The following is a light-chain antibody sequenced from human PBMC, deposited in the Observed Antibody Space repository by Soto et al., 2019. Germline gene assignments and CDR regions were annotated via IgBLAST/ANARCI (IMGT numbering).Light chain of an antibody. J-gene: IGKJ4*01. Sequence: DVQMTQSPSSLSAFVGDRVTITCQASHDISNYLNWYQHKPGKAPKLLIYDASNLQTGVPSRFSGSGSTTYFTFTISSLQPEDIATYFCQQYDDLPLTFGGRTKVDIK. CDR1: HDISNY. V-gene: IGKV1-33*01. CDR2: DAS. CDR3: QQYDDLPLT.